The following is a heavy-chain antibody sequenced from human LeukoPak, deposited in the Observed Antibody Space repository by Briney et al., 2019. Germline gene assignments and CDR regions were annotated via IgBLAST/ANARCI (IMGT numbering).Heavy chain of an antibody. CDR2: ISGSGGST. CDR1: GFTFSSYA. J-gene: IGHJ4*02. CDR3: AKGPYSGYDLRSNYFDY. D-gene: IGHD5-12*01. V-gene: IGHV3-23*01. Sequence: GGSLRLSCAASGFTFSSYAVSWVRQAPGKELEWVSAISGSGGSTYYADSVKGRFTISRDNSKNTLYLQMNSLRAEDTAVYYCAKGPYSGYDLRSNYFDYWGQGTLVTVSS.